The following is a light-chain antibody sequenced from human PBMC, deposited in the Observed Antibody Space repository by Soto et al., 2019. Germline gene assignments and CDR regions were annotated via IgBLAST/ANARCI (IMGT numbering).Light chain of an antibody. CDR1: SSNIGNNY. CDR3: GTWDSSLSVVV. J-gene: IGLJ2*01. CDR2: DND. Sequence: QAVVTQPPSVSADPGQKVSISCSGSSSNIGNNYVSWYQQLPGTAPKLLIYDNDKRPSGVPDRFSGSKSGTSATLGIAGLQTGDEADYYCGTWDSSLSVVVFGGGTKLTVL. V-gene: IGLV1-51*01.